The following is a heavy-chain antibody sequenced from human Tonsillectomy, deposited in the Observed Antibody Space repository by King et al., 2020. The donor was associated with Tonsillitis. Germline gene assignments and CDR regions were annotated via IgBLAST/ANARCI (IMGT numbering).Heavy chain of an antibody. CDR1: GGTFSSYA. Sequence: QLVQSGAEVKKPGSSVKVSCKASGGTFSSYAISWERQAPGQGLEWMGGIIPIFGTANYAQKFQGRVTITADESTSTAYMELSSLRSEDTAVYYWASSSRQTVYYYYYGMDVWGQGTTVTVSS. J-gene: IGHJ6*02. CDR3: ASSSRQTVYYYYYGMDV. CDR2: IIPIFGTA. V-gene: IGHV1-69*12. D-gene: IGHD4-17*01.